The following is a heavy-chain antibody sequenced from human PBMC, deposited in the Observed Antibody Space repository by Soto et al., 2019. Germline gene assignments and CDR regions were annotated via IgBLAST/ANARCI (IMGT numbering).Heavy chain of an antibody. CDR3: ARGGHSCFDY. V-gene: IGHV3-11*01. J-gene: IGHJ4*03. CDR1: GFTFSDYY. Sequence: QVQLVESGGGLVKPGGSLRLSCAASGFTFSDYYMSWIRQAPGKGLEWVSYISSSGTTIYYADSVKGRFTISRDNAKNELYRQMDGLRAEDSGAYYSARGGHSCFDYLGQGTPVTVSS. D-gene: IGHD3-16*01. CDR2: ISSSGTTI.